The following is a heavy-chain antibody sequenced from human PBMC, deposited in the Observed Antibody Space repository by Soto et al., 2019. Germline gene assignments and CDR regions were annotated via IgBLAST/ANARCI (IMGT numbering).Heavy chain of an antibody. V-gene: IGHV3-23*01. CDR1: GFTFSSYA. CDR3: AKVGWPHYDILTGYYHYYGMDV. J-gene: IGHJ6*02. CDR2: ISGSGGST. Sequence: PGGSLRLSCAASGFTFSSYAMSWGRQAPGKGLEWVSAISGSGGSTYYADSVKGRFTISRDNSKNTLYLQMNSLRAEDTAVYYCAKVGWPHYDILTGYYHYYGMDVWGQGTTVTVSS. D-gene: IGHD3-9*01.